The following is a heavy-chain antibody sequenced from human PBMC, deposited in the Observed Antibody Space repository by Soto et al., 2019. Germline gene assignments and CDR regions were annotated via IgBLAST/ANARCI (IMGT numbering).Heavy chain of an antibody. V-gene: IGHV3-23*01. J-gene: IGHJ4*02. CDR1: GFTFRTYA. D-gene: IGHD6-6*01. CDR2: ISGSGDSI. Sequence: EVQLSESGGGLVQPGGSLRLSCAASGFTFRTYAMSWVRQAPGKGLEWVSAISGSGDSIYYADSVKGRFTISRDNSKSTLYLQMNSLRAEDTAVYYCAKKWDTTFSSSSHWGQGTLVTVSS. CDR3: AKKWDTTFSSSSH.